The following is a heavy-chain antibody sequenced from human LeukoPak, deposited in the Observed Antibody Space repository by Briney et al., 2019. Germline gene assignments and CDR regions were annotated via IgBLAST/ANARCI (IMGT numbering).Heavy chain of an antibody. CDR3: ARDYDFWSGYYPYYYYMDV. J-gene: IGHJ6*03. V-gene: IGHV1-18*01. D-gene: IGHD3-3*01. CDR2: ISAYNGNT. CDR1: GYTFTSYG. Sequence: ASVQVSCKASGYTFTSYGISWVRQAPGQGLEWMGWISAYNGNTNYAQKLQGRVTMATDTSTSTAYMELRSLRSDDTAVYYCARDYDFWSGYYPYYYYMDVWGKGTTVTVSS.